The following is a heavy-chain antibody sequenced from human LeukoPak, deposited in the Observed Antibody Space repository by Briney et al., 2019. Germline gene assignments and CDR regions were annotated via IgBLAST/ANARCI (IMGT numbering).Heavy chain of an antibody. CDR3: ASSTVTTPGYYYMDV. J-gene: IGHJ6*03. D-gene: IGHD4-17*01. CDR2: IIPIFGTA. V-gene: IGHV1-69*13. CDR1: GYTFTSYY. Sequence: GASVKVSCKASGYTFTSYYMHWVRQAPGQGLEWMGGIIPIFGTANYAQKFQGRVTITADESTSTAYMELSSLRSEDTAVYYCASSTVTTPGYYYMDVWGKGTTVTISS.